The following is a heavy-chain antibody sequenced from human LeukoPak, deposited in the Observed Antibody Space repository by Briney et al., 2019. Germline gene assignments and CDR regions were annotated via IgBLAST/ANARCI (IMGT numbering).Heavy chain of an antibody. CDR1: GYTFTGYY. CDR2: INPNSGGT. J-gene: IGHJ3*02. D-gene: IGHD3-22*01. CDR3: ARDRGYYYDSSGRDAFDI. Sequence: GASVKVSCKASGYTFTGYYMHWVRQAPGQGLEWMGRINPNSGGTNYAQKFQGRVTMTRDTSISTAYMELSSLRSEDTAVYYCARDRGYYYDSSGRDAFDIWGQGTMVTVSS. V-gene: IGHV1-2*06.